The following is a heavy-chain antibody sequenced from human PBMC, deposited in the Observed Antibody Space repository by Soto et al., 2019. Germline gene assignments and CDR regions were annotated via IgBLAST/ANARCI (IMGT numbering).Heavy chain of an antibody. J-gene: IGHJ4*02. CDR3: NTGHKTGTPFDH. V-gene: IGHV3-15*01. CDR2: IKSKTDGGTT. CDR1: GFTFSNAW. Sequence: GGSLRLSCAASGFTFSNAWMSWVRQAPGKGLEWVGRIKSKTDGGTTDYAAPVKGRFTISRDDSKNTLYLQMNSLKTEETAVYYCNTGHKTGTPFDHWGQGTLVTVSS. D-gene: IGHD1-7*01.